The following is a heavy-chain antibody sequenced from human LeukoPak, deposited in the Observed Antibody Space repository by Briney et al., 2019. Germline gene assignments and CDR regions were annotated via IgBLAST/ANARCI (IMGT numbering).Heavy chain of an antibody. CDR1: GGSFSGYY. CDR2: INHSGRT. D-gene: IGHD3-10*01. Sequence: SETLSLTCAVYGGSFSGYYWNWIRQPPGKGLEWIGEINHSGRTNYNPSLKSRVTISVDTPKKQFSLKLSSVPAADTAVYYCARGVDYYGVWGQGTLVTVS. V-gene: IGHV4-34*01. J-gene: IGHJ4*02. CDR3: ARGVDYYGV.